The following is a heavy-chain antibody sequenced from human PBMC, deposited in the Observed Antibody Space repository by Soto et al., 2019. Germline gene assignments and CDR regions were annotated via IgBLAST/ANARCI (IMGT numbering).Heavy chain of an antibody. CDR3: AKDALPPYYYYYGMDV. J-gene: IGHJ6*02. CDR1: GFTFSSYA. V-gene: IGHV3-23*01. Sequence: GGSLRLSCAASGFTFSSYAMSWVRQAPGKGLEWVSAISGSGGSTYYADSVKGRFTISRDNSKNTLYRQMNSLRAEDTAVYYCAKDALPPYYYYYGMDVWGQGTTVTVSS. CDR2: ISGSGGST.